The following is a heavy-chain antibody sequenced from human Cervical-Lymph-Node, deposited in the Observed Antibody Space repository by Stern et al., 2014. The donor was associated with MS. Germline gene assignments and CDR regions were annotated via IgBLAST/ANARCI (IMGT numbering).Heavy chain of an antibody. D-gene: IGHD6-19*01. CDR1: GFAFSTYG. CDR2: ISFDGAKT. CDR3: ARGSDWYPLDY. V-gene: IGHV3-30*03. Sequence: DQLVESGGGVVQPGRSLRLSCAPSGFAFSTYGMHWVRQAPGKGLEWVALISFDGAKTYYADSVKGRFTISRDNPKNTLYLQMKSLRGEDTAVYYCARGSDWYPLDYWGQGTLVTVSS. J-gene: IGHJ4*02.